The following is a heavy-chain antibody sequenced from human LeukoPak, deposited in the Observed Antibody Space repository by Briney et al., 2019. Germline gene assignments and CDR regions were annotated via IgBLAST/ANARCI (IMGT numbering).Heavy chain of an antibody. J-gene: IGHJ4*02. CDR3: YICSSTSCYRY. V-gene: IGHV4-39*01. CDR1: GGSISSSSYY. CDR2: IHDSGST. Sequence: SETLSLTCTVSGGSISSSSYYWGWIRQPPGKGLEWIGSIHDSGSTYYNPSLKSRITISVDTSKNQFSLKLSSVTAADTAVYYCYICSSTSCYRYRGQGTLVTVSS. D-gene: IGHD2-2*01.